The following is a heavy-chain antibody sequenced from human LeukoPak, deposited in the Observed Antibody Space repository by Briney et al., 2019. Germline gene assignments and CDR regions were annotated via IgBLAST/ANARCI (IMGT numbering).Heavy chain of an antibody. D-gene: IGHD2-15*01. CDR1: LFTFSRYG. CDR2: IKQDGREK. J-gene: IGHJ4*02. Sequence: GGSLRLSCAPSLFTFSRYGMTSGRQVPGKGLEWVAHIKQDGREKYYVDSVKGRFTISRDNAQNILYLQMNSLRAEDTATYYCGRLTRLIVFYWGRGTLVTVSS. V-gene: IGHV3-7*02. CDR3: GRLTRLIVFY.